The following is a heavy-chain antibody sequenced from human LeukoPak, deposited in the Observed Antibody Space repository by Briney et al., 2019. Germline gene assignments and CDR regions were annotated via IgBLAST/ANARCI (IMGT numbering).Heavy chain of an antibody. CDR3: ARHLRNWNSDAFDI. V-gene: IGHV1-18*01. Sequence: ASVKVSCKASGYTFTSYGISWVRQAPGQGLEWMGWISPYNGNTNYAQKLQGRVTMTTDTSTSTAYMELRSLRSDDTAVYYCARHLRNWNSDAFDIWGQGTMVTVSS. CDR1: GYTFTSYG. J-gene: IGHJ3*02. CDR2: ISPYNGNT. D-gene: IGHD1-7*01.